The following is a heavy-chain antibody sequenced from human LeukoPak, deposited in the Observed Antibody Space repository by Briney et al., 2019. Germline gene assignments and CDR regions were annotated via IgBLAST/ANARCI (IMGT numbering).Heavy chain of an antibody. CDR2: IRYDGSNK. Sequence: GGSLRLSCAASGFTFSSYAMHWVRQAPGKGLEWVAFIRYDGSNKYYADSVKGRFTISRDNSKNTLYLQMNSLRAEDTAVYYCAKDLGSSNDYWGQGTLVTVSS. J-gene: IGHJ4*02. CDR1: GFTFSSYA. CDR3: AKDLGSSNDY. D-gene: IGHD2-15*01. V-gene: IGHV3-30*02.